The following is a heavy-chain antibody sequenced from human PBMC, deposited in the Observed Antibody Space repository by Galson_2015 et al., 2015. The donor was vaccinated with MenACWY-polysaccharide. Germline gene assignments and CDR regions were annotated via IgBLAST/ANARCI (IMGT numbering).Heavy chain of an antibody. V-gene: IGHV3-48*03. CDR3: ARDPRGARSSYFDY. J-gene: IGHJ4*02. D-gene: IGHD3-10*01. CDR1: GFTFSSYW. Sequence: SLRLSCAASGFTFSSYWMNWVRQAPGKGLEWVSYISSSGTTIYYADSVKGRFIISRDNAKNSLHLQMNSLRAEDTAVYYCARDPRGARSSYFDYWGQGILVTVSS. CDR2: ISSSGTTI.